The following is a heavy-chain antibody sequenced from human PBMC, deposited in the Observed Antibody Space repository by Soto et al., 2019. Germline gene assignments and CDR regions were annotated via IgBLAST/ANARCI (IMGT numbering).Heavy chain of an antibody. CDR1: GYTFTSYG. CDR2: ISAYSGNT. Sequence: AAVKVSCKASGYTFTSYGISWVRQAPGQGLEWMGWISAYSGNTDYAQKLQARVTMTTDTSTSTAYMELRSLRSGDTAVYYCARDPYYDSSGPFPTLDYWGQGTLVTVSS. J-gene: IGHJ4*02. CDR3: ARDPYYDSSGPFPTLDY. V-gene: IGHV1-18*01. D-gene: IGHD3-22*01.